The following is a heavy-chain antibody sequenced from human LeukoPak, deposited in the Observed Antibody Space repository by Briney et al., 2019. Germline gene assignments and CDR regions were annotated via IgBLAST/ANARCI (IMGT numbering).Heavy chain of an antibody. CDR1: GGSFSAHF. D-gene: IGHD5-18*01. Sequence: SETLSLTCAVFGGSFSAHFWSWIRQPPGKGLEWIGEINHSGSTNYNPSLKSRVTISVDRSKNQLSLKLSSVTAADTAVYYCARDRVQLWLNAFDIWGQGTMVTVSS. V-gene: IGHV4-34*01. CDR3: ARDRVQLWLNAFDI. J-gene: IGHJ3*02. CDR2: INHSGST.